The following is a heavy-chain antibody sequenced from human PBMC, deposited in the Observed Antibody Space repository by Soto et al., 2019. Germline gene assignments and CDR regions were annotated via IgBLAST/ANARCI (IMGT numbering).Heavy chain of an antibody. Sequence: GGYLRLSCAASGFTFSSYSMNWVRQAPGKGLEWVSYISSSSSTIYYADSVKGRFTISRDNAKNSLYLQMNSLRDEDTAVYYCARDLVLMVYALRGMDVWGQGTTVTVS. D-gene: IGHD2-8*01. V-gene: IGHV3-48*02. J-gene: IGHJ6*02. CDR2: ISSSSSTI. CDR3: ARDLVLMVYALRGMDV. CDR1: GFTFSSYS.